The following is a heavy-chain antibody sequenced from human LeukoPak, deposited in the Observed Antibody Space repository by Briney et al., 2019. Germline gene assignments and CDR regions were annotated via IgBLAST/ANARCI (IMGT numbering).Heavy chain of an antibody. CDR3: ARAYYYGSGSYCFDY. Sequence: GASVKVSCKASGYTFTSYAMHWVRQAPGQRLEWMGWINAGNGNTKYSQKFQGRVTITRDTSASTAHMELSSLRSEDTAVYYCARAYYYGSGSYCFDYWGRGTLVTVSS. D-gene: IGHD3-10*01. CDR2: INAGNGNT. V-gene: IGHV1-3*01. J-gene: IGHJ4*02. CDR1: GYTFTSYA.